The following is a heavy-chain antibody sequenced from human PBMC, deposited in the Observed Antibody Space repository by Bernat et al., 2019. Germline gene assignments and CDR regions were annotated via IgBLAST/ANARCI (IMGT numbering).Heavy chain of an antibody. CDR2: IKQDGSEK. Sequence: GQRVEAGGGLVQPGGALRLSCAASGFTFSSYWMSWVRQAPGKGLEWVANIKQDGSEKYYVDSVKVRFTISRDNAKNSLYLQINSLRAEDTAVYYCARDMSEPGLYYYGSGGWQFDPWGQGTLVTVSS. D-gene: IGHD3-10*01. J-gene: IGHJ5*02. V-gene: IGHV3-7*03. CDR1: GFTFSSYW. CDR3: ARDMSEPGLYYYGSGGWQFDP.